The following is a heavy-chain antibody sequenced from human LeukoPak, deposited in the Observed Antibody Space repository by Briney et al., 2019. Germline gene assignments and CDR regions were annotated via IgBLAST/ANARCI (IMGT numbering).Heavy chain of an antibody. J-gene: IGHJ6*03. CDR1: GGSFSGYY. V-gene: IGHV4-34*01. Sequence: SEILSLTCAVYGGSFSGYYWTWIRQTPEKGLEWIGEMNPSGSTNYNPSLKSRVTISVDTSKNQFSLELSSVTAADTAVYYCARGRQDVTMIVVVMTAVSYYLDVWGKGTTVTVS. CDR2: MNPSGST. D-gene: IGHD3-22*01. CDR3: ARGRQDVTMIVVVMTAVSYYLDV.